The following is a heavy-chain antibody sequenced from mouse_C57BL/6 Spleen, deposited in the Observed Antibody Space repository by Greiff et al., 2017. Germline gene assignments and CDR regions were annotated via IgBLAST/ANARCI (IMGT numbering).Heavy chain of an antibody. CDR1: GFNIKDYY. J-gene: IGHJ3*01. CDR2: IDPEDGDT. D-gene: IGHD1-1*01. Sequence: VQLQQSGAELVRPGASVKLSCTASGFNIKDYYMHWVKQRPEQGLEWIGRIDPEDGDTEYAPKFQGKATMTADTSSNTAYLQSSSLTSEDTAVYYCTSYYYGSTWFAYWGQGTLVTVSA. CDR3: TSYYYGSTWFAY. V-gene: IGHV14-1*01.